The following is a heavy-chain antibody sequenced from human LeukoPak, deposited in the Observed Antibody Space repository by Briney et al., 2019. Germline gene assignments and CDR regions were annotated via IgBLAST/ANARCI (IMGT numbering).Heavy chain of an antibody. CDR3: ARAGVILPDGGYYYMDV. Sequence: PGASLRLSCAVSGFTLSSYSMNWVRQAPGKGLEWVSFISSSSSYICYADSVKGRFTISRDNAKNSLNLQMNSLRAEDTAVYYCARAGVILPDGGYYYMDVWGKGTTVTISS. D-gene: IGHD4-23*01. CDR2: ISSSSSYI. V-gene: IGHV3-21*01. CDR1: GFTLSSYS. J-gene: IGHJ6*03.